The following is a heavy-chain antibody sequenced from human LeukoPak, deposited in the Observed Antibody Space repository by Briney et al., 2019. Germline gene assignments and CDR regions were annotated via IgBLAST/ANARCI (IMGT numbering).Heavy chain of an antibody. CDR1: GGSFSGYY. D-gene: IGHD3-22*01. CDR2: INHSGST. J-gene: IGHJ3*02. Sequence: SETLSLTCAVYGGSFSGYYWSWIRQPPGKGLEWIGEINHSGSTNYNPSLKSRVTISVDTSKNQFSLKLSSVTAADTAVYYCARRCKTYYYDGKNAFGIWGQGTMVTVSS. V-gene: IGHV4-34*01. CDR3: ARRCKTYYYDGKNAFGI.